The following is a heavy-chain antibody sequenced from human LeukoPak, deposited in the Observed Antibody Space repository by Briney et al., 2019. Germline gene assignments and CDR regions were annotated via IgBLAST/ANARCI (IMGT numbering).Heavy chain of an antibody. CDR2: LYAGGST. CDR1: GFTVSSKY. CDR3: ARGKDASGNLLDY. D-gene: IGHD3-10*01. Sequence: GGSLRLSCAASGFTVSSKYMSWVRQAPGKGLEWVSVLYAGGSTYYADSVKGRFTISIDNSKNTLYLQMNSLRADDTAVYYCARGKDASGNLLDYWGQGTLVTVSS. J-gene: IGHJ4*02. V-gene: IGHV3-53*01.